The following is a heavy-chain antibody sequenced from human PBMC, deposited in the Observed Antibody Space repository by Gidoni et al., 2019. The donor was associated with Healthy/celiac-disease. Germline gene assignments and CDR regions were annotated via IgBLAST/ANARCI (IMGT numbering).Heavy chain of an antibody. CDR2: IYHSGST. J-gene: IGHJ3*02. Sequence: QVQLQESGPGLVKPSGTLSLTCAVSGGSLSSSNWWSWVRQPPGKGLEWIGEIYHSGSTNYNPSLKSRVTISVDKSKNQFSLKLSSVTAADTAVYYCAREDTGVTPYDAFDIWGQGTMVTVSS. CDR1: GGSLSSSNW. CDR3: AREDTGVTPYDAFDI. D-gene: IGHD4-4*01. V-gene: IGHV4-4*02.